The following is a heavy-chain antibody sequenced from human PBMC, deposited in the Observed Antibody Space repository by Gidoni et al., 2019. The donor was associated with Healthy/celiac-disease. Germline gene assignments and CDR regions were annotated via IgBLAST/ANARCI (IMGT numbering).Heavy chain of an antibody. CDR1: GFTFSSYA. CDR2: ISGSGGST. V-gene: IGHV3-23*01. D-gene: IGHD4-17*01. Sequence: EVQLLESGGGLVQPGGSLRLSCAASGFTFSSYAMSWVRQAPGKGLEWVSAISGSGGSTYYADSVKGRFTISRDNSKNTLYLQMNSLRAEDTAVYYCAKVSTETRGDSDDAFDIWGQGTMVTVSS. J-gene: IGHJ3*02. CDR3: AKVSTETRGDSDDAFDI.